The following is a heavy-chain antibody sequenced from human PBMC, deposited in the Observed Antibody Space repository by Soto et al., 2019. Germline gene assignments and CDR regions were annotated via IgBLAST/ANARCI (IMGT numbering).Heavy chain of an antibody. Sequence: PSQTLSLTCAISGDSVSNNNAAWNWIRQSPSKGLQWLGRIYYRSTWYNDYALSVRSRLTISPDTSKNQFSLHLNSVTPEDTAIYYCARVDLRRLSFFWFDPWGHGTQVTVSS. V-gene: IGHV6-1*01. CDR3: ARVDLRRLSFFWFDP. CDR2: IYYRSTWYN. D-gene: IGHD3-16*02. CDR1: GDSVSNNNAA. J-gene: IGHJ5*02.